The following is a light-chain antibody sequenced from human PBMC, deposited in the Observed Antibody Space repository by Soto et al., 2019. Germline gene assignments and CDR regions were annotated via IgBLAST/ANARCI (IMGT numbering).Light chain of an antibody. J-gene: IGKJ4*01. CDR1: QSVSSN. CDR2: GAS. CDR3: QQYNNWSLLT. Sequence: DIVMTQSPATLSMSPGERATLSCRASQSVSSNLAWYQQXXXXXPRLLIYGASTRATGIPARFSGSGSGTEFTLTIGSLQSEDFAVYYCQQYNNWSLLTFGGGTKVEVK. V-gene: IGKV3-15*01.